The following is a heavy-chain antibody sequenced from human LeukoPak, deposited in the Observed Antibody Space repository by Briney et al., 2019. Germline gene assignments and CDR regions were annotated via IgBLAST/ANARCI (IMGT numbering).Heavy chain of an antibody. CDR2: ITGDGTTT. Sequence: GGSLRLSCEASGLTFSNYGMSWVRQALGKGLQWVSAITGDGTTTFYADSVKGRFTISRDNSKNMLYLQMSSLRAEDTAIYYCAKMQGYFDYWGQGTLVPVSS. V-gene: IGHV3-23*01. J-gene: IGHJ4*02. CDR1: GLTFSNYG. CDR3: AKMQGYFDY.